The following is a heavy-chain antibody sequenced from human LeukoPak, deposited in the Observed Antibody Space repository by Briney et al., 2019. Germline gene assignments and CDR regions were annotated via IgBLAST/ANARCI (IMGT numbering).Heavy chain of an antibody. CDR1: GFPFSSYG. V-gene: IGHV3-23*01. Sequence: GGPLRLPCAASGFPFSSYGMHWVRRAPGKGLEWVSAITGSGGSTYYADSVKGRFTISRDNSKNTLYLQMNSLRAEDTAVYYCAKRIQNWGQRTLGTVSS. CDR2: ITGSGGST. CDR3: AKRIQN. J-gene: IGHJ4*02. D-gene: IGHD5-18*01.